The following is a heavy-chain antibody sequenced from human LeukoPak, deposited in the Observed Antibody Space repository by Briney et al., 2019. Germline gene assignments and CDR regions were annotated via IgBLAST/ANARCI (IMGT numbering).Heavy chain of an antibody. J-gene: IGHJ3*02. CDR2: ISSSSSYI. CDR3: ARDSTYDAFDI. D-gene: IGHD3-3*02. Sequence: GGSLRLSCAASGFTFSSYSMNWVRQAPGKGLEWVSSISSSSSYIYYADSVKGRFTISRDNAKNSLYLQMNSLRAEDTVVYYCARDSTYDAFDIWGQGTMVTVSS. CDR1: GFTFSSYS. V-gene: IGHV3-21*01.